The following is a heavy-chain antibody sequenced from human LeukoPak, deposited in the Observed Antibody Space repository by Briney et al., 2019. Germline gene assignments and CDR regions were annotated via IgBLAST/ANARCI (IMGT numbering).Heavy chain of an antibody. D-gene: IGHD3-10*01. V-gene: IGHV3-74*01. J-gene: IGHJ6*04. CDR2: INSDGSST. CDR3: AREDYGSGILDV. CDR1: GFTFSSYW. Sequence: GGSLRLSCAASGFTFSSYWMHWVRQAPGRGLVWVSRINSDGSSTSYADSVKGRFTISRDNAKNTLYLQMNSLRAEDTAVYYCAREDYGSGILDVWGKGTTVTVSS.